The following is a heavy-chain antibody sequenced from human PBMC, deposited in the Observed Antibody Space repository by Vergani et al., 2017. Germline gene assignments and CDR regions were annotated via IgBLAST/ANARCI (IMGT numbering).Heavy chain of an antibody. D-gene: IGHD3-10*01. Sequence: QVQLQESGPGLVKPSQTLSLTCTVSGGSISSGGYYWGWIRQPPGKGLEWIGSIYHSGSTYYNPSLKSRVTISVDTSKNQFSLKLSSVTAADTAVYYCARRFGTMVRGAAPDWFDPWGQGTLVTVSS. CDR3: ARRFGTMVRGAAPDWFDP. V-gene: IGHV4-39*07. CDR1: GGSISSGGYY. CDR2: IYHSGST. J-gene: IGHJ5*02.